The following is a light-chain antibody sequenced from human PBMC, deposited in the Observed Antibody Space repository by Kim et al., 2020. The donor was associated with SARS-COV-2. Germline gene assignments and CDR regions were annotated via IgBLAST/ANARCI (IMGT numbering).Light chain of an antibody. Sequence: EIVLTQSPATLSLSPGERATLSCRASQSVSSYLAWYQQRPGQAPRLLIYDASNRATGIPARFSGSGSGTDFTLTISSLEPEDFAFYYCQQRNSWPKTFGQGTKVE. CDR2: DAS. CDR3: QQRNSWPKT. V-gene: IGKV3-11*01. CDR1: QSVSSY. J-gene: IGKJ1*01.